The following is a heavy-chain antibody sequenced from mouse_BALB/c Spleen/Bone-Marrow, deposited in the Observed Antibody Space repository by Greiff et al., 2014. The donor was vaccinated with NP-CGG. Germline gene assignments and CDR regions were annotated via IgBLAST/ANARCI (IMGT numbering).Heavy chain of an antibody. CDR1: GYTFTEYT. CDR2: INPNNGGT. D-gene: IGHD2-4*01. CDR3: ARRIYSDYDDAMDY. V-gene: IGHV1-18*01. J-gene: IGHJ4*01. Sequence: EVQRVESGPELVKPGASVKISCKTSGYTFTEYTIHWVKQSHGKSLERIGGINPNNGGTSYNQKFKGKATLTVDKSSNTAYMELRSLTSEDSAVYFCARRIYSDYDDAMDYWGQGTSVTVSS.